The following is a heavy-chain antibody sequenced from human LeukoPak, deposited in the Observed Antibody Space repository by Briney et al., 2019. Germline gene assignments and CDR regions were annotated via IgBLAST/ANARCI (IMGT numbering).Heavy chain of an antibody. Sequence: SETLSLTCTVSGGSISSLYYSWIRQPPGKGLEWLGYIYYSGSTNYNPSLKSRVTISVDTSKNQFSLKLSSVTAADTAVYYCAVESYENSNYSPEVPGTWGQGTLVTVSS. J-gene: IGHJ4*02. CDR3: AVESYENSNYSPEVPGT. V-gene: IGHV4-59*08. D-gene: IGHD3-22*01. CDR2: IYYSGST. CDR1: GGSISSLY.